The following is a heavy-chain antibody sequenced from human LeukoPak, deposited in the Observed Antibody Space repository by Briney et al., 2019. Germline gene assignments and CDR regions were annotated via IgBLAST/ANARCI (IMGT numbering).Heavy chain of an antibody. J-gene: IGHJ5*02. CDR2: INHSGST. CDR1: GGSFSGYY. Sequence: SETLSLTCAVYGGSFSGYYWNWIRQPPGKGLEWTGEINHSGSTNYIPSLKSRVTISVDTSKNQFSLKLSSVTAADTAVYYCARGSKMLGYNWFDPWGQGTLVTVSS. V-gene: IGHV4-34*01. D-gene: IGHD1-26*01. CDR3: ARGSKMLGYNWFDP.